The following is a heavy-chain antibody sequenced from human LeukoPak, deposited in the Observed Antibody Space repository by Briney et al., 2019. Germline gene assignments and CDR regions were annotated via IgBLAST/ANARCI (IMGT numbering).Heavy chain of an antibody. CDR1: GYSISSGYY. J-gene: IGHJ5*02. CDR3: PRDPITISNSDWFDP. D-gene: IGHD3-3*01. CDR2: IYHSVST. V-gene: IGHV4-38-2*02. Sequence: SETLSLTCTVSGYSISSGYYWGWIRQPPGQGLEWMGSIYHSVSTYYNPSLKNRVTISVDTSKNQFSLKLSSATAADTAVYYCPRDPITISNSDWFDPWGQGTLVTVSS.